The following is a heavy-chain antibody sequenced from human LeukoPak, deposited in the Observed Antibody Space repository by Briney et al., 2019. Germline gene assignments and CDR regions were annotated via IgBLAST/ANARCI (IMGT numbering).Heavy chain of an antibody. Sequence: GGSLRHSCAASGLTFSGYWMHWARQAPGKGLVWVSRIYTDGSRTNYADSVWGRFTISRDNAKNTLYLQLDSLRAEDTAVYYCARGDHVGYFLDYWAQGTLVTVSS. V-gene: IGHV3-74*01. CDR1: GLTFSGYW. CDR3: ARGDHVGYFLDY. J-gene: IGHJ4*02. D-gene: IGHD1-14*01. CDR2: IYTDGSRT.